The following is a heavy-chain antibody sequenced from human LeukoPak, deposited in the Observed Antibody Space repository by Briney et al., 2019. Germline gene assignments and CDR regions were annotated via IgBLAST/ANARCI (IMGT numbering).Heavy chain of an antibody. V-gene: IGHV1-8*02. CDR3: ARVWRDLVAGHGRYYYYYGMDV. Sequence: ASVKVSCKTSGYTFTNYDINWVRQATGQGLEWMGWINPKSGRTGYAQKFQGRVTMTRDTSTSTVYMELSSLRSEDTAVYYCARVWRDLVAGHGRYYYYYGMDVWGQGTTVTVSS. J-gene: IGHJ6*02. CDR1: GYTFTNYD. D-gene: IGHD6-19*01. CDR2: INPKSGRT.